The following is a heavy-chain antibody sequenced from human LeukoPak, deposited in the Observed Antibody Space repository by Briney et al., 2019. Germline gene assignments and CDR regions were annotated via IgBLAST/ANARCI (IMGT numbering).Heavy chain of an antibody. D-gene: IGHD3-22*01. J-gene: IGHJ6*02. CDR2: IIPILGIA. V-gene: IGHV1-69*04. CDR1: GGTFSSYA. CDR3: AREYYYDTPTYYYGMDV. Sequence: ASVKVSCKASGGTFSSYAISWVRQAPGQGLEWMGRIIPILGIANYAQKFQGRVTITAYKSTSTAYMELSSLRSEDTAVYYCAREYYYDTPTYYYGMDVWGQGTTVTVSS.